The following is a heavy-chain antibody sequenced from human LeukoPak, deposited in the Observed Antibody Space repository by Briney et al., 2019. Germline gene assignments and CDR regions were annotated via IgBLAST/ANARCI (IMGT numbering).Heavy chain of an antibody. D-gene: IGHD5-24*01. J-gene: IGHJ4*02. V-gene: IGHV1-46*01. Sequence: GASVKVSCKASGYTFTRYYMHWARQAPGQGLEWMGIINPSGGSTSYAQKFQGRVTMTRDTSTSTVYMELSSLRSEDTAVYYCARDVEMATIDYWGQGTLVTVSS. CDR2: INPSGGST. CDR1: GYTFTRYY. CDR3: ARDVEMATIDY.